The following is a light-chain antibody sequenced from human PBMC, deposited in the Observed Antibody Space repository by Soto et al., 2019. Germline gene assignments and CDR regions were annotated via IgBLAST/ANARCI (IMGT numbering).Light chain of an antibody. V-gene: IGLV2-8*01. CDR2: EVT. CDR1: SSDVGGYNY. J-gene: IGLJ1*01. Sequence: QSALTQPPSASGSPGQSVTISCTGTSSDVGGYNYVSWYQQHPGKAPKLMVYEVTKRPSGVPDRFSGSKSGNTASLTVSGLQADDEADYYCSSRAGSAPYVFGTGTXSPS. CDR3: SSRAGSAPYV.